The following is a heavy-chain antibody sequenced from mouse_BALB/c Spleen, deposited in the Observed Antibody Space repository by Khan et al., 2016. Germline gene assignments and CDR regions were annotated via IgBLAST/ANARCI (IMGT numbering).Heavy chain of an antibody. Sequence: EVQLVESGGGLVQPKGSLKLSCAASGCTFNTYAMNWVRQAPGKGLEWVARIRSKSNNYATYYADSVKDRFTISRDDSQSMLYLQMNNLKTEDTAMYYCVRQVYPYAMDYWGQGTSVTVSS. CDR2: IRSKSNNYAT. J-gene: IGHJ4*01. CDR1: GCTFNTYA. V-gene: IGHV10-1*02. CDR3: VRQVYPYAMDY.